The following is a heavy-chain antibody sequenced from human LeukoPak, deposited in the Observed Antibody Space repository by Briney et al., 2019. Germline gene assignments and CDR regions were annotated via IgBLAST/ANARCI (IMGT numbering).Heavy chain of an antibody. D-gene: IGHD5-18*01. Sequence: PGGCLRLSCAAPGFTFSSYWMSWVRQAPGKGLEWVANIKQDGSDKYYVDSVKGRFTISRDNAKNSLYLQMNSLRAEDTAVYYCARGWIQLWSFDYWDQGTLVTVSS. CDR2: IKQDGSDK. CDR1: GFTFSSYW. J-gene: IGHJ4*02. CDR3: ARGWIQLWSFDY. V-gene: IGHV3-7*01.